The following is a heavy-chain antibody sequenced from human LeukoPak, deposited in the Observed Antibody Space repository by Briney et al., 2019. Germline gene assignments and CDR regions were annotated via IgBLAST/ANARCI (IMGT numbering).Heavy chain of an antibody. J-gene: IGHJ4*02. CDR2: ISSSGSTI. CDR3: ARDGGSYIDFADY. Sequence: GGSLSLSWAASGFTFSSYEMNWVRQAPGKGLEWVSYISSSGSTIYYADSVKGRFTISRDNAKNSVYLQMNSLRAEDTAVYYCARDGGSYIDFADYWGQGTLVTVSS. D-gene: IGHD1-26*01. CDR1: GFTFSSYE. V-gene: IGHV3-48*03.